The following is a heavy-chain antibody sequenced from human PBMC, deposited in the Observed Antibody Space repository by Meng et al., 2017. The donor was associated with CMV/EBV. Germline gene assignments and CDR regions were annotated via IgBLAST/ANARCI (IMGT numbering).Heavy chain of an antibody. CDR2: ISSSGSTI. D-gene: IGHD6-13*01. V-gene: IGHV3-48*03. J-gene: IGHJ3*02. CDR3: ARDNRKGQQLVRAFDI. CDR1: GFTFSSYE. Sequence: GGSLRLSCAASGFTFSSYEMNWVRQAPGKGLEWVSYISSSGSTIYYADSVKGRFTIYRDNAKNSLYLQMNSLRAEDTAVYYCARDNRKGQQLVRAFDIWGQGTMVTVSS.